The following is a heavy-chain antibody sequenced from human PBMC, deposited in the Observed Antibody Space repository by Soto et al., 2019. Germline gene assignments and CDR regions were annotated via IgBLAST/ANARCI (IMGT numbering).Heavy chain of an antibody. CDR3: ARSAPYDY. Sequence: QVQLMQSGAEVKKPGASVRVSCKASGYTFTNYYVHWVRQAPGQGLEWMGFINPNGGSTTYAQKFQGRFTVTTDTSMRTVYMQLSSLRSEDTAVFYCARSAPYDYWGQGTLVTVSS. CDR2: INPNGGST. V-gene: IGHV1-46*01. J-gene: IGHJ4*02. CDR1: GYTFTNYY.